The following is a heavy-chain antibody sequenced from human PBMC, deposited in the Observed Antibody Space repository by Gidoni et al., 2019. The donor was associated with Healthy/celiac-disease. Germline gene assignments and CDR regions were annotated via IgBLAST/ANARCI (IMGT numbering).Heavy chain of an antibody. V-gene: IGHV1-69*06. CDR1: GGTFSSYA. CDR3: ARSRRMVRGVIRREGYYYDGMDV. CDR2: IIPIFGTA. Sequence: QVQLVQSGAEVKKPGSSVKVSCKASGGTFSSYAISWVRQAPGQGLEWMGGIIPIFGTANDEQKFKGRVTSTADKSTSTAYMELSSLRSEDTAVYYCARSRRMVRGVIRREGYYYDGMDVWGQGTTVTVSS. J-gene: IGHJ6*02. D-gene: IGHD3-10*01.